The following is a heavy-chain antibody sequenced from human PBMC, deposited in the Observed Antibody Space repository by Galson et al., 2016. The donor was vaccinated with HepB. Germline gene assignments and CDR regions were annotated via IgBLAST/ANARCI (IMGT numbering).Heavy chain of an antibody. CDR1: GYTFTNYW. J-gene: IGHJ4*02. CDR2: IDLQDSYT. D-gene: IGHD6-19*01. V-gene: IGHV5-10-1*01. CDR3: ARIPTSGWYSDY. Sequence: QSGAEVKKPGETLRISCKASGYTFTNYWISWVRQVSGKGLEYMGRIDLQDSYTDYSPSFKSHVTISGDTSINTVYLQWSSLKASDTAKYFCARIPTSGWYSDYRGQGTLVTVSS.